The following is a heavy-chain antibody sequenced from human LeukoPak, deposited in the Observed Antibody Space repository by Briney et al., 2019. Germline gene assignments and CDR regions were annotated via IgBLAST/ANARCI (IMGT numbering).Heavy chain of an antibody. CDR3: AKDIYRGRFLEWLGYYYYMDV. J-gene: IGHJ6*03. Sequence: GSLRLSCAASGFTFDDYTMHWVRQAPGKGLEWVSLISWDGGSTYYADSVKGRFTISRDNSKNSLYLQMNSLRTEDTALYYCAKDIYRGRFLEWLGYYYYMDVWGKGTTVTVSS. D-gene: IGHD3-3*01. CDR1: GFTFDDYT. CDR2: ISWDGGST. V-gene: IGHV3-43*01.